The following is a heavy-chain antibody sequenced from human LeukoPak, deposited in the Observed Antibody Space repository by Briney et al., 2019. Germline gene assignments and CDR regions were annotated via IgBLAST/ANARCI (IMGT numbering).Heavy chain of an antibody. CDR3: ASAHQRAGYTYFDY. Sequence: GGSLRLSCAASGFSFSGYYMSWVRQAPGKGLEWVSYSSGSSQYTNYADSVKGRFTISRDNATNSVFLQMNSLRVEATAVYYCASAHQRAGYTYFDYWGQGTLVTVSS. CDR1: GFSFSGYY. D-gene: IGHD5-24*01. V-gene: IGHV3-11*03. J-gene: IGHJ4*02. CDR2: SSGSSQYT.